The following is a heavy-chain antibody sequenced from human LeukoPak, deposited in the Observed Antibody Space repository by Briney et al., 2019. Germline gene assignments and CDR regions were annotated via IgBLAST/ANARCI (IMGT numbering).Heavy chain of an antibody. CDR2: IRYDGSNK. CDR3: AKDLIYYGSGSCVDY. J-gene: IGHJ4*02. CDR1: GFTFSSYG. V-gene: IGHV3-30*02. Sequence: QAGGSLRLSCAASGFTFSSYGMHWVRQAPGKGLEWVAFIRYDGSNKYYADSVKGRFTISRDNSKNTLYLQMNSLRAEDTAVYYCAKDLIYYGSGSCVDYWGQGTLVTVSS. D-gene: IGHD3-10*01.